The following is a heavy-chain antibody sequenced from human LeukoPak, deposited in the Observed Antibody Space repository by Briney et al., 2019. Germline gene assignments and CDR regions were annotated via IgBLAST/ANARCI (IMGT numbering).Heavy chain of an antibody. CDR3: AREPDYLPSRDGTGPTGGFAY. CDR1: GFSFSSYG. D-gene: IGHD3-16*01. CDR2: ISYDGTGK. J-gene: IGHJ4*02. Sequence: PGTSLRLSCTASGFSFSSYGMHWVRQAPGKGLEWVAVISYDGTGKYYADSVKGRFTISRDHYNNTLYLQMDSLRADTTAVYYCAREPDYLPSRDGTGPTGGFAYWGQGTPVTVSP. V-gene: IGHV3-30*03.